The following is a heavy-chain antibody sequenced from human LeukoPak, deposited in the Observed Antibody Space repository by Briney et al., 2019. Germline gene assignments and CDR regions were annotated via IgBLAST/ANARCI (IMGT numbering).Heavy chain of an antibody. CDR1: GLKGKSFA. CDR3: AKDPKYSSGWFDY. V-gene: IGHV3-23*01. D-gene: IGHD6-19*01. J-gene: IGHJ4*02. CDR2: ISGSGGST. Sequence: GGSMIRSWWACGLKGKSFAMSGLRKAPEKRLEWCSAISGSGGSTYYADSVTGRFTISRDNSKNPLYLQMNSLRAEDTAVYYCAKDPKYSSGWFDYWGQGTLVTVSS.